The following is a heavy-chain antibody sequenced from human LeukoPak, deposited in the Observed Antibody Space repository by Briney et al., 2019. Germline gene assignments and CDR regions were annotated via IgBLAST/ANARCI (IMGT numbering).Heavy chain of an antibody. D-gene: IGHD3-10*01. CDR3: ARDVGYYYGSEPQADAFDI. CDR1: GGSISSGGYY. CDR2: IYYSGST. V-gene: IGHV4-31*03. J-gene: IGHJ3*02. Sequence: SETLSLTCTVSGGSISSGGYYWSWIRQHPGKGLEWIGYIYYSGSTYYNPSLKSRVTIPVDTSKNQFSLKLSSVTAADTAVYYCARDVGYYYGSEPQADAFDIWGQGTMVTVSS.